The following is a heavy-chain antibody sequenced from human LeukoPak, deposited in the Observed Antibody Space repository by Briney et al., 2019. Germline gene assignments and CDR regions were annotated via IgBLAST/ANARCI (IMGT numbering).Heavy chain of an antibody. D-gene: IGHD5-24*01. J-gene: IGHJ6*03. CDR1: GFTFSNAW. Sequence: PGGSLRLSCAASGFTFSNAWMSWVRQAPGKGLEWVGRIKSKTDGGTTDYAAPVKGRFTISRDDSKNTLYLQMNSLKTEDTAVYYCTTDRWLQWDYYYYMDVWGKGTTVTVSS. V-gene: IGHV3-15*01. CDR3: TTDRWLQWDYYYYMDV. CDR2: IKSKTDGGTT.